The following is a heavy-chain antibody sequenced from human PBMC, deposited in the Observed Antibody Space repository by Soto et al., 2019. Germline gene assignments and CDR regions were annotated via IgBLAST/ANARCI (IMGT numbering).Heavy chain of an antibody. CDR1: GGSISNHY. CDR2: IYYSGST. J-gene: IGHJ4*02. V-gene: IGHV4-59*06. Sequence: PSETLSLTCSVSGGSISNHYWSWIRQHPGKGLEWIGYIYYSGSTYYNPSLKSRVTISVDTSKNQFSLKLSSVTAADTAVYYCARELLAYGDFGRWIDYWGQGALVTVSS. D-gene: IGHD4-17*01. CDR3: ARELLAYGDFGRWIDY.